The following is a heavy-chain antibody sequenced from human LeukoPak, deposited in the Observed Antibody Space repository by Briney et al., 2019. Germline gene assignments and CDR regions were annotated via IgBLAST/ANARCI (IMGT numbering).Heavy chain of an antibody. CDR3: ARDSLLWFGEAYDAFDI. D-gene: IGHD3-10*01. CDR1: GFTFSSYW. CDR2: IKQDGSEK. J-gene: IGHJ3*02. V-gene: IGHV3-7*01. Sequence: GGSLGLSCAASGFTFSSYWMSWVRQAPGKGLEWVANIKQDGSEKYYVDSVKGRFTISRDNAKNSLYLQMNSLRAEDTAVYYCARDSLLWFGEAYDAFDIWGQGTMVTVSS.